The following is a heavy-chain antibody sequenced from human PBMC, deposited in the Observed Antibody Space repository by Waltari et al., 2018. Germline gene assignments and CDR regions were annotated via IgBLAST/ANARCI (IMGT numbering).Heavy chain of an antibody. V-gene: IGHV3-30*02. CDR3: AKATNADY. CDR2: IRYDGSNK. CDR1: GFTFSSYG. D-gene: IGHD1-1*01. Sequence: QVQLVESGGDVVQPGGSLRLSCAASGFTFSSYGMHWVRQAPGKGLEWVAFIRYDGSNKDYADSVKGRFTISRDNSKNTLYLQMNSLRAEDTAVYYCAKATNADYWGQGTLVTVSS. J-gene: IGHJ4*02.